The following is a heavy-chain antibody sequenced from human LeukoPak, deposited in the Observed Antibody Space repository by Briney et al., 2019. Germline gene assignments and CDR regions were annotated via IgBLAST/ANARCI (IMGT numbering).Heavy chain of an antibody. D-gene: IGHD5-24*01. Sequence: SETLSLTCTVSGGSISSYYWSWIRQPPGKGLEWIGYIYHSGSTYYNPSLKSRVTISVDRSKNQSSLKLSSVTAADTAVYYCARGAAGRDGYNFDYWGQGTLVTVSS. CDR3: ARGAAGRDGYNFDY. CDR2: IYHSGST. CDR1: GGSISSYY. V-gene: IGHV4-59*12. J-gene: IGHJ4*02.